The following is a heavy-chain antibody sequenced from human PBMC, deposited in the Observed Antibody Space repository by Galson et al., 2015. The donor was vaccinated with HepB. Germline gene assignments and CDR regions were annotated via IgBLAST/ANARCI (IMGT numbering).Heavy chain of an antibody. V-gene: IGHV7-4-1*02. CDR1: GYTFTSYA. D-gene: IGHD3-3*01. Sequence: SVKVSCKASGYTFTSYAMNWVRQAPGQGLEWMGWINTNTGNPTYAQGFTGRFVFSLDTSVSTAYLQISSLKAEDTAVYYCARDGDYDFWSGYYIGGSYYYYMDVWGKGTTVTVSS. CDR2: INTNTGNP. J-gene: IGHJ6*03. CDR3: ARDGDYDFWSGYYIGGSYYYYMDV.